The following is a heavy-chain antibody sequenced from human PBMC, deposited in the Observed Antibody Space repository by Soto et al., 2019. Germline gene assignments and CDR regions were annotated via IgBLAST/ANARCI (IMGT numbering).Heavy chain of an antibody. CDR2: IYYSGST. J-gene: IGHJ5*02. D-gene: IGHD3-16*01. V-gene: IGHV4-59*08. CDR1: GGSISSYY. CDR3: ARLGAQEIDP. Sequence: SETLSLTCTVSGGSISSYYWSWIRQPPGKGLELIGYIYYSGSTNYNPSLKSRVTISVDTSKNQFSLKLSSVTAADTAVYYCARLGAQEIDPWGQGTLVTASS.